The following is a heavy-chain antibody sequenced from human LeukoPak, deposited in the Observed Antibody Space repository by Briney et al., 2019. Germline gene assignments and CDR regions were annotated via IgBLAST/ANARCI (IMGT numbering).Heavy chain of an antibody. CDR3: GKPVTAYGDYEDAFDI. CDR2: ISSSSSYI. Sequence: GGSLRLSCAASGFTFSSYSMNWVRQAPGKGLEWVSSISSSSSYIYYADSVKGRFTISRDNAKNSLYLQMNSLRAEDTAVYYCGKPVTAYGDYEDAFDIWAKGQWSPSL. J-gene: IGHJ3*02. V-gene: IGHV3-21*01. CDR1: GFTFSSYS. D-gene: IGHD4-17*01.